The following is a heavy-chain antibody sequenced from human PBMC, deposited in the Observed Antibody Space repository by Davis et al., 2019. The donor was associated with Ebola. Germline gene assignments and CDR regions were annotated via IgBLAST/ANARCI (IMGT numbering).Heavy chain of an antibody. J-gene: IGHJ4*02. CDR1: GGSFSGYY. D-gene: IGHD4-11*01. V-gene: IGHV4-34*01. CDR3: AREASDYRFDY. CDR2: IYHSGST. Sequence: MPSETLSLTCAVYGGSFSGYYWSWIRQPPGKGLEWIGEIYHSGSTNYNPSLKSRVTISVDKSKNQFSLKLSSVTAADTAVYYCAREASDYRFDYWGQGTLVTVSS.